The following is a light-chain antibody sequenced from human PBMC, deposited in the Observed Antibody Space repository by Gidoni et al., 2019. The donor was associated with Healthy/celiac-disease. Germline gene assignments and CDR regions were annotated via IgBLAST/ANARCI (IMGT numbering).Light chain of an antibody. J-gene: IGKJ1*01. CDR3: QQSYSTAWT. V-gene: IGKV1-39*01. Sequence: IQMTQSPSSLSASVGDRVTITCRASQSISSYLNWYQQKPGKAPKLLIYAASSLQSGVPSRFSGSGSGTDFTLTISSLQPEDFATYYCQQSYSTAWTFXXXTKVEIK. CDR1: QSISSY. CDR2: AAS.